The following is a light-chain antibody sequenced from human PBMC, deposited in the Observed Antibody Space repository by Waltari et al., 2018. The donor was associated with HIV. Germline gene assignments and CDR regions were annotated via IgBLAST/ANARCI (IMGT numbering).Light chain of an antibody. Sequence: QSALTQPASVSGSPGQSITIPCAGTSSDVGSYNVASWYQPHPGKAPKLMIYEISKRPSGVSNRFSGSKSGNTASLTISGLQAEDEADYSCCSYAGSSTHVFGTGTKVTVL. V-gene: IGLV2-23*02. J-gene: IGLJ1*01. CDR3: CSYAGSSTHV. CDR2: EIS. CDR1: SSDVGSYNV.